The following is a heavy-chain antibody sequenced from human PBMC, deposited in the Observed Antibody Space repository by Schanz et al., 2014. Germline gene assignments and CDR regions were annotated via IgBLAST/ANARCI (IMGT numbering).Heavy chain of an antibody. CDR3: ARSYHDDDDYTRALDM. CDR1: GFTVSSKY. Sequence: EVQLVESGGGLVQPGGSLRLSCAASGFTVSSKYMNWVRQAPGKGPEWVSVIFGGGSTYYADSVKGRFTISRDNSKNTLSLQMNSLRDEDTAVYYCARSYHDDDDYTRALDMWGQGTMVTVSS. CDR2: IFGGGST. D-gene: IGHD3-16*01. V-gene: IGHV3-66*01. J-gene: IGHJ3*02.